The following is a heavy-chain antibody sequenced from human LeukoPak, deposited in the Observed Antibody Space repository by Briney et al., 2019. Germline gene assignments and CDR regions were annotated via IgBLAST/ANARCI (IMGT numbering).Heavy chain of an antibody. V-gene: IGHV3-7*01. CDR2: IKQDGSEK. J-gene: IGHJ6*02. CDR3: ARLGDFWSGYFYYYYYGMDV. Sequence: GGSLRLSCAASGFTFSSYWMSWVRQAPGKGLEWVANIKQDGSEKYYVDSVKGRFTISRDNAKNSLYLQMNSLRAEDTAVYYCARLGDFWSGYFYYYYYGMDVWGQGTTVTASS. CDR1: GFTFSSYW. D-gene: IGHD3-3*01.